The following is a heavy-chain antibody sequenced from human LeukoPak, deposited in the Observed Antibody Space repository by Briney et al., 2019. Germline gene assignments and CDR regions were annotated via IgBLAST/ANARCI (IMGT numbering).Heavy chain of an antibody. CDR1: GGSISSGGYY. Sequence: PSETLSLTCTVSGGSISSGGYYWSWIRQPPGKGLEWIGYIYHSGSTYYNPSLKSRVTISVDRSKNQFSLKLSSVTAADTAVYYCARVGILTGYSHWGQETLVTVSS. CDR3: ARVGILTGYSH. CDR2: IYHSGST. J-gene: IGHJ4*02. V-gene: IGHV4-30-2*01. D-gene: IGHD3-9*01.